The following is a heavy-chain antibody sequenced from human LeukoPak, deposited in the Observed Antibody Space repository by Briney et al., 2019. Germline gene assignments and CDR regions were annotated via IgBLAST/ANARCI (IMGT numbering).Heavy chain of an antibody. CDR2: ISGGREPT. V-gene: IGHV3-23*01. J-gene: IGHJ4*02. CDR1: GFTFNNYA. D-gene: IGHD4-17*01. Sequence: GGSLRLSCAASGFTFNNYAMSWVRQAPGEGLEWVSSISGGREPTYYADSEKGRFTISRDNSQKTLYLQMNSLRAEDTAVYYCARDYADYVGYFFFDYWGQGTLVTVSS. CDR3: ARDYADYVGYFFFDY.